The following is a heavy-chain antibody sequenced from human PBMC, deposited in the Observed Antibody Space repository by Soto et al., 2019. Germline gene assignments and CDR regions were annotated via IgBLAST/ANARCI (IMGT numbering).Heavy chain of an antibody. V-gene: IGHV3-21*01. CDR2: ISSSSSYI. CDR3: ARDKVPGDFDY. J-gene: IGHJ4*02. CDR1: GFTFSSYS. Sequence: GGSLRLSCAASGFTFSSYSMNWVRQAPGKGLEWVSSISSSSSYIYYADSVKGRFTISRDNAKNSLYLQMNSLRAEDTAVYYCARDKVPGDFDYWGQGTLVTVSS. D-gene: IGHD7-27*01.